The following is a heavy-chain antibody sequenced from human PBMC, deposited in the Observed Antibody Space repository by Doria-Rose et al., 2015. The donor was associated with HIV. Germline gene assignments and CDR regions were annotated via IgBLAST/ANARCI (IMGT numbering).Heavy chain of an antibody. D-gene: IGHD6-13*01. V-gene: IGHV2-26*01. CDR2: IFSDDEG. CDR3: ARIKSSRWYHKYYFDF. CDR1: GVSLSSPGMG. J-gene: IGHJ4*02. Sequence: QESGPVLVKPTETLTLTCAVSGVSLSSPGMGVSWIRQPPGKALEWLANIFSDDEGSYSTSLKIRLTISRGTSNSQVVLTMTDMDPVDTATYYCARIKSSRWYHKYYFDFWGQGTLVIVSA.